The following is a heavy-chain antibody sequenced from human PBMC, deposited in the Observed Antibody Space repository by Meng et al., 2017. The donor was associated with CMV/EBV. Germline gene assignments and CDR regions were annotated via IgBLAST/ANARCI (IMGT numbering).Heavy chain of an antibody. V-gene: IGHV2-5*01. Sequence: NSGVGVGWIRQPPGKALEWLALIYWNDDKRYSPSLKSRLTITKDTSKNQVVLTMTNMDPVDTATYYCAHLHTYYDFWSGYYTGWFDPWGQGTLVTVSS. D-gene: IGHD3-3*01. CDR3: AHLHTYYDFWSGYYTGWFDP. J-gene: IGHJ5*02. CDR2: IYWNDDK. CDR1: NSGVG.